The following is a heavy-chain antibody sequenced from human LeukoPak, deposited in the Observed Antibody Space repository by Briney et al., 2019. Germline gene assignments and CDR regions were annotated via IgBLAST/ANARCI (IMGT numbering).Heavy chain of an antibody. Sequence: GRSLRLSCATSGFPFSTYGIHWVRQAPGKGLEWAAVLWYDGSKKYYADSVKGRLTISRDGSQNTLYLQMNSLRAEDTAVYYCARGHNYCSSTSCFFYFDYWGRGTLVTVSS. V-gene: IGHV3-33*01. J-gene: IGHJ4*02. CDR1: GFPFSTYG. CDR2: LWYDGSKK. D-gene: IGHD2-2*01. CDR3: ARGHNYCSSTSCFFYFDY.